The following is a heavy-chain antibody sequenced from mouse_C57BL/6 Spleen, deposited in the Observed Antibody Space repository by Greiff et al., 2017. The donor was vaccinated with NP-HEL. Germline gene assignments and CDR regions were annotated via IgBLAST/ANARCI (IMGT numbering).Heavy chain of an antibody. CDR1: GYTFTSYW. D-gene: IGHD2-12*01. Sequence: QVQLKQPGAELVRPGSSVKLSCKASGYTFTSYWMHWVKQRPIQGLEWIGNIDPSDSETHYNQKFKDKATLTVDKSSSTAYMQLSSLTSEDSAVYYCARGERRRFDYWGQGTTLTVSS. J-gene: IGHJ2*01. V-gene: IGHV1-52*01. CDR2: IDPSDSET. CDR3: ARGERRRFDY.